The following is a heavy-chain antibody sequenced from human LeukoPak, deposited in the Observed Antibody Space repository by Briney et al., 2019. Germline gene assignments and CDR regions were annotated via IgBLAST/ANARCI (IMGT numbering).Heavy chain of an antibody. D-gene: IGHD3-3*01. CDR1: GYTLTELS. CDR3: ATDKGHDFWSPEGFDP. J-gene: IGHJ5*02. CDR2: FDPEDGET. Sequence: GASVKVSCKVSGYTLTELSMHWVRQAPGKGLEWMGGFDPEDGETIYAQKFQGRVTMTEDTSTDTAYMELSSLRSEDTAVCYCATDKGHDFWSPEGFDPWGQGTLVTVSS. V-gene: IGHV1-24*01.